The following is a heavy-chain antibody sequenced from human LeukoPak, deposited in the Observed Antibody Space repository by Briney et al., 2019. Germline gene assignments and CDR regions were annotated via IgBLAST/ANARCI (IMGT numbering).Heavy chain of an antibody. CDR2: ISGSGGST. CDR1: GFTFSSYA. CDR3: AKVGTTVTTYYYYYMDV. D-gene: IGHD4-11*01. Sequence: PGGSLRLSCAASGFTFSSYAMSWVRQAPGKGLEWVSAISGSGGSTYYADSVKGRLTISRDNSKNTLYIQMNSLRAEDTAVYYCAKVGTTVTTYYYYYMDVRGKGTTVTVSS. V-gene: IGHV3-23*01. J-gene: IGHJ6*03.